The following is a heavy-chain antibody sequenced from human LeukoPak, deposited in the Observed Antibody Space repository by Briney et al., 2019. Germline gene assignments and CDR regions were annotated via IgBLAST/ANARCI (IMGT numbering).Heavy chain of an antibody. D-gene: IGHD6-19*01. J-gene: IGHJ4*02. CDR3: AKDSTTGWHGGTSYFDY. Sequence: GGSLRLSCAASGLTFSSYAMSWVRQAPGKGLEWVSAISGSGVGTYYADSVKGRFTISRDNSKNTLYLQMNSLRVEDTAVYYCAKDSTTGWHGGTSYFDYWGQGTLVTVSS. CDR1: GLTFSSYA. CDR2: ISGSGVGT. V-gene: IGHV3-23*01.